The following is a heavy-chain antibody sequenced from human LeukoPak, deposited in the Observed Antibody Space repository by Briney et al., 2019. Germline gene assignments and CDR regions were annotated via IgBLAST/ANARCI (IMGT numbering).Heavy chain of an antibody. CDR1: GFTVSSNY. Sequence: PGGSLRLSCAASGFTVSSNYMSWVRQAPGKGLEWVSVIYSGGSTYYADSVKGRFTISRDNSKNTLYLQMNSLRAEDTAVYYCARDSRFYGDYGFDYWGQGTLVIVSS. D-gene: IGHD4-17*01. J-gene: IGHJ4*02. CDR2: IYSGGST. V-gene: IGHV3-66*01. CDR3: ARDSRFYGDYGFDY.